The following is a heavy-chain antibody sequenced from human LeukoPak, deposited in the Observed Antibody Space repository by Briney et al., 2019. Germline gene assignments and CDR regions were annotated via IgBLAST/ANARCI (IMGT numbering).Heavy chain of an antibody. Sequence: SETLSLTCAVYGGSFSDYYWSWIRQSPGRGLEWIGEINQSGPTDYNPSLKSRVIISIDTSKTQFSLKLSSATAADTAVYYCARDYDSSGYYPFYWGQGTPVTVSS. CDR1: GGSFSDYY. J-gene: IGHJ4*02. D-gene: IGHD3-22*01. V-gene: IGHV4-34*01. CDR2: INQSGPT. CDR3: ARDYDSSGYYPFY.